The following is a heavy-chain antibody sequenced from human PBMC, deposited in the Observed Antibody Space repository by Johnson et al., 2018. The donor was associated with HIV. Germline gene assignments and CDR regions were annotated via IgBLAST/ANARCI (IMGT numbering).Heavy chain of an antibody. CDR1: GFTFSNYA. V-gene: IGHV3-30*07. D-gene: IGHD3-22*01. Sequence: HVQLVESGGGLVQPGGSLRLSCAASGFTFSNYAMHWVRQAPGKGLEWVAVISYDGSYKYYADSVKGRFTISRDNSKNTLSLHMNSLRAEDTAVYYCAREVNAFDIWGQGTVVTVSS. CDR3: AREVNAFDI. CDR2: ISYDGSYK. J-gene: IGHJ3*02.